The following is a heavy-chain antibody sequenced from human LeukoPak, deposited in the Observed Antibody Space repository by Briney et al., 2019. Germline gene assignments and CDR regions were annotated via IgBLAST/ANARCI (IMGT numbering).Heavy chain of an antibody. V-gene: IGHV4-31*03. CDR2: IYYSGST. D-gene: IGHD3-10*01. CDR3: ARVNRYYGSGSYVYYYYGMDV. CDR1: GGSISSSSYS. Sequence: PSETLSLTCTVSGGSISSSSYSWAWIRQHPGKGLEWIEYIYYSGSTYYNPSLKSRVTISVDTSKNQFSLKLSSVTAADTAVYYCARVNRYYGSGSYVYYYYGMDVWGQGTTVTVSS. J-gene: IGHJ6*02.